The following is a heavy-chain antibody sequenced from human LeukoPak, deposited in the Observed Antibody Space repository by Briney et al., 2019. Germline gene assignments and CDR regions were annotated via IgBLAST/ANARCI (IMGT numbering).Heavy chain of an antibody. CDR2: INPNSGGT. D-gene: IGHD5-24*01. Sequence: ASVKVSFKASGYTFTDYYLHWVRQAPGQGPEWMGWINPNSGGTKYAQKFQGGVTMTRDTSISTAYMELSSLRSDDTAVYYCARRGEGYNFAYWGQGTLVTVSS. CDR1: GYTFTDYY. CDR3: ARRGEGYNFAY. V-gene: IGHV1-2*02. J-gene: IGHJ4*02.